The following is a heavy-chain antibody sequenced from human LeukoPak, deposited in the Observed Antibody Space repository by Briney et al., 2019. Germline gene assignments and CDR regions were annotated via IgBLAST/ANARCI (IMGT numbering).Heavy chain of an antibody. Sequence: ASVKVSCKASGYTFTGYYMHWVRQAPGQGLEWMGWINPNSGGTNYAQKFQGRVTMTRETSISTAYMELSRLRSDDTAVYYCARDADNPSGIAAAGQIDYWGQGTLVTVSS. CDR3: ARDADNPSGIAAAGQIDY. CDR1: GYTFTGYY. J-gene: IGHJ4*02. CDR2: INPNSGGT. V-gene: IGHV1-2*02. D-gene: IGHD6-13*01.